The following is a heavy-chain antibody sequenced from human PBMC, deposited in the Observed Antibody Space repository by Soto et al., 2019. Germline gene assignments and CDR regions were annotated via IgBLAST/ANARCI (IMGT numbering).Heavy chain of an antibody. D-gene: IGHD2-21*02. J-gene: IGHJ6*02. Sequence: SETLSLACTVSGGSVSRGSHYWSWTRQPPGKGLEWIGYIFYSGSTNYNPSLKSRLTISVDTSKNQFSLKLSSVTAADTAVYYCARYTYTYDGGVSPDCYCYGMDVWGQGTTVTVSS. CDR3: ARYTYTYDGGVSPDCYCYGMDV. V-gene: IGHV4-61*01. CDR1: GGSVSRGSHY. CDR2: IFYSGST.